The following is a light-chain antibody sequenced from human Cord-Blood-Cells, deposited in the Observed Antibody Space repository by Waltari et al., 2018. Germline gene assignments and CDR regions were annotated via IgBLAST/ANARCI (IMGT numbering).Light chain of an antibody. V-gene: IGLV2-14*01. CDR2: DVS. CDR3: SSYTSSSTLV. CDR1: SSDVGGYNY. J-gene: IGLJ1*01. Sequence: QSALTQPASVSGTPGQPITIPCTGTSSDVGGYNYVSWYQQHPGKAPKLMIYDVSTRPSGVSHRFSGSKSGNTASLTISGLQAEDEADYYCSSYTSSSTLVFGTGTKVTVL.